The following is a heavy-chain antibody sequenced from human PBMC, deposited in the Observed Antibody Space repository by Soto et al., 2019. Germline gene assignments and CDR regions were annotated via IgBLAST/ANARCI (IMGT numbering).Heavy chain of an antibody. CDR1: GFTFSSYA. V-gene: IGHV3-30-3*01. CDR2: ISYDGSNK. CDR3: AREIPPDYGSGSYYGYFDY. D-gene: IGHD3-10*01. Sequence: GGALRRSCAASGFTFSSYAMHWVRQAPGKGLEWVAVISYDGSNKYYADSVKGRFTISRDNSKNTLYLQMNSLRAEDTAVYYCAREIPPDYGSGSYYGYFDYWGQGPLVTV. J-gene: IGHJ4*02.